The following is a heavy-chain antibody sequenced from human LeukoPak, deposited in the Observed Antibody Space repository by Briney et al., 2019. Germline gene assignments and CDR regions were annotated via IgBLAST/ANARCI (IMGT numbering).Heavy chain of an antibody. Sequence: GASVKVSCKASGYTFTSYYMHWVRQAPGQGLEWMGRIIPILGIANYAQRFQGRVTITADKSTSTAYMELSSLRSEDTAVYYCYGTLGEGHDYWGQGTLVTVSS. CDR3: YGTLGEGHDY. D-gene: IGHD3-16*01. J-gene: IGHJ4*02. CDR1: GYTFTSYY. CDR2: IIPILGIA. V-gene: IGHV1-69*02.